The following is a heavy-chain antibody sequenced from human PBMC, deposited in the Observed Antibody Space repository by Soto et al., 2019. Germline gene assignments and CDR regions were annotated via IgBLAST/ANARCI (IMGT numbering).Heavy chain of an antibody. V-gene: IGHV4-4*02. CDR2: IYHSGST. CDR3: AREAARKFDY. J-gene: IGHJ4*02. CDR1: SGSISSSNW. Sequence: QVQLQESGPGLVKPSGTLSLTCAVSSGSISSSNWWSWVRQPPGKGLEWIGEIYHSGSTNYNPSLESRVTISVDKSETQFSLTLSSVPAADTAVSYCAREAARKFDYWGQGILVTVSS.